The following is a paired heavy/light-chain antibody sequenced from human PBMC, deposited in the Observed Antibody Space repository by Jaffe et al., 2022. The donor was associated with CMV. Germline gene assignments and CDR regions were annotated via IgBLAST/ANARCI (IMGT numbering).Heavy chain of an antibody. CDR1: GLTFSNAW. CDR3: ATGGGGNGY. Sequence: EVQLVESGGGLVKPGGSLRLSCAVSGLTFSNAWMTWVRQAPGRGLQWVGRIKKKSDGGTTDYAAPVEGRFSISRDDSENTLYLQMNSLKTEDTAVYYCATGGGGNGYWGQGTLVTVSS. V-gene: IGHV3-15*01. D-gene: IGHD2-15*01. J-gene: IGHJ4*02. CDR2: IKKKSDGGTT.
Light chain of an antibody. J-gene: IGKJ1*01. Sequence: DIVMTQTPNSLSVSPGQPASISCKSSQSLLHTDGKTYLYWFLQRPGQSPQLLIYEVSSRFSGVPDKFSGSGSGTDFTLKISRVEAEDVGVYYCMQGYNLPPTFGQGTKVEIK. V-gene: IGKV2-29*02. CDR2: EVS. CDR3: MQGYNLPPT. CDR1: QSLLHTDGKTY.